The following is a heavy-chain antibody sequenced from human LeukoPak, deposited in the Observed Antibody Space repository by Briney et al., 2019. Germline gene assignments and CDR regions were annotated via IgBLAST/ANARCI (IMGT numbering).Heavy chain of an antibody. V-gene: IGHV3-33*01. J-gene: IGHJ5*01. CDR1: GFTFSTYG. CDR3: ARDRNGWYDS. CDR2: IWYDGSNS. Sequence: GGSLRLSCAASGFTFSTYGMHWIRQAPGKGREWVAVIWYDGSNSYYADFVKGRITISRDNSRNTLYLQMNSLRAEDTSVYYCARDRNGWYDSWGQGTLVTVSS. D-gene: IGHD2-8*01.